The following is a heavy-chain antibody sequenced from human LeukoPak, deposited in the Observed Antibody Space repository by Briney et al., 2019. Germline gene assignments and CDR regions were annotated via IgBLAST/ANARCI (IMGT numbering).Heavy chain of an antibody. D-gene: IGHD5-24*01. CDR3: ARETEMSASLDY. V-gene: IGHV1-2*02. Sequence: ASVKVSCKASGYTFTSYYMHWVRQAPGQGLEWMGWINPNSGGTNYAQKFQGRVTMTRDTSISTAYMELSRLSSDDTALYYCARETEMSASLDYWGQGSLVTVSS. CDR1: GYTFTSYY. CDR2: INPNSGGT. J-gene: IGHJ4*02.